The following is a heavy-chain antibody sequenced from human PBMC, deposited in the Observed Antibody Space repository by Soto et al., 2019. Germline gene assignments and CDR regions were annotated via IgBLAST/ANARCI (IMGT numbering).Heavy chain of an antibody. CDR3: ARDLGGYASH. D-gene: IGHD3-16*01. CDR1: GFTFSNYG. J-gene: IGHJ4*02. CDR2: INTDGSST. V-gene: IGHV3-74*01. Sequence: EVQLVESGGGLVQPGGSLRLSCAASGFTFSNYGMHWVRQAPGKGPVWVSRINTDGSSTNYADSVKGRLTISRDNAKNTLYLQTNSRGAEDTAVYYCARDLGGYASHWGQGTLVTVSS.